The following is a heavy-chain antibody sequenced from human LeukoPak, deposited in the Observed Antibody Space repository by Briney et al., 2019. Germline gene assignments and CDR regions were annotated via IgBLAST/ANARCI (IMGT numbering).Heavy chain of an antibody. J-gene: IGHJ3*02. CDR2: IWYDGSNK. Sequence: PGRSLSLSWLVSGFTFSSFGMQWVRQAPGNGLEWVAVIWYDGSNKYYADSVTGRFTISRDNSKNTLYLQMNSLRAEDTAVYYCARTQRDAFDIWGQGTMVTVSS. V-gene: IGHV3-33*01. CDR1: GFTFSSFG. CDR3: ARTQRDAFDI.